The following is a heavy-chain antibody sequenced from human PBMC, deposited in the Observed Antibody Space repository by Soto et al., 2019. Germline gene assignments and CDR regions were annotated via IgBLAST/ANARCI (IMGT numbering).Heavy chain of an antibody. V-gene: IGHV1-18*01. CDR1: GYTFTSYG. CDR2: ISAYNGNT. CDR3: ASDILGDYYGSGSYYWNPFYY. Sequence: QVQLVQSGAEVKKPGASVKVSCKASGYTFTSYGISWVRQAPGQGLEWMGWISAYNGNTNYAQQLQGSITMTPVTSTSTDYMALGSLRSDGTELYYCASDILGDYYGSGSYYWNPFYYWGQGTLVTFAA. D-gene: IGHD3-10*01. J-gene: IGHJ4*02.